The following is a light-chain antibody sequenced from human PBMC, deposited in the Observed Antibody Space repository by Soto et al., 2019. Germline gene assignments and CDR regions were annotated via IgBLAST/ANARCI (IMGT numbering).Light chain of an antibody. CDR3: QQYRT. V-gene: IGKV3-15*01. Sequence: EIVLTQSPATLSVSPGERATLSCRASQSVSSNLAWYQQKPGQAPRLLIYGASTRATGIPARFSGSGSGTDCIQTNSCLDSDDYAVSYCQQYRTFGQGTKVEIK. CDR2: GAS. CDR1: QSVSSN. J-gene: IGKJ1*01.